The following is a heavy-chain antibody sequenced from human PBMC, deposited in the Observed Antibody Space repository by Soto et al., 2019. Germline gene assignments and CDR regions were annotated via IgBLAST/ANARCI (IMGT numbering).Heavy chain of an antibody. CDR1: GGYISSGGYY. Sequence: SETLSLTCTVSGGYISSGGYYCSWIRPHPGKGLEWIGYIYYSGSTYYNPSLKSRVTISVDTSKNQFSLKLSSVTAADTAVYYCARDRRSSSGWGAAFDIWGHGTMVTVSS. D-gene: IGHD6-19*01. V-gene: IGHV4-31*03. CDR2: IYYSGST. CDR3: ARDRRSSSGWGAAFDI. J-gene: IGHJ3*02.